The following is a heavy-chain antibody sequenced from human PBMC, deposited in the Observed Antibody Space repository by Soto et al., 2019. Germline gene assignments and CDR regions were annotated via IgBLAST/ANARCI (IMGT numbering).Heavy chain of an antibody. CDR1: GFPFSTYW. CDR2: IKTDGSIT. V-gene: IGHV3-74*01. D-gene: IGHD3-9*01. J-gene: IGHJ4*02. Sequence: PGGSLRLSCVASGFPFSTYWMHWVRQAPGKGLVWVSRIKTDGSITNYADSVKGRFTTSRDNTKNTLYLQMNSLRAEDTAVYYWAKEFDILTGQYDYWGKGTLVTVS. CDR3: AKEFDILTGQYDY.